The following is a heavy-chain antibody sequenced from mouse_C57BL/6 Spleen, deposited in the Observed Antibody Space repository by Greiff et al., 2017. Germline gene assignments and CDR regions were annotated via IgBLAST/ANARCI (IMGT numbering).Heavy chain of an antibody. CDR1: GFTFSSYA. CDR2: ISDGGSYT. Sequence: VQLKESGGGLVKPGGSLKLSCAASGFTFSSYAMSWVRQTPEKRLEWVATISDGGSYTYYPDNVKGRFTISRDNAKNNLYLQMSHLKSEDTAMYYCARGGLPAWFAYWGQGTLVTVSA. D-gene: IGHD2-4*01. CDR3: ARGGLPAWFAY. V-gene: IGHV5-4*01. J-gene: IGHJ3*01.